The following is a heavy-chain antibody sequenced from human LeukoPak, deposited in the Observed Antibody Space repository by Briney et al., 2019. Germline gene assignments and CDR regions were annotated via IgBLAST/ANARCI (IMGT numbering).Heavy chain of an antibody. CDR3: ARQGWIQLWLRGYYYYYMDV. CDR1: GFTFSSYS. D-gene: IGHD5-18*01. Sequence: PGGSLRLSCVASGFTFSSYSMNWVRQPPGKGLEWIGSIYHSGSTYYNPSLKSRVTISVDTSKNQFSLKLSSVTAADTAVYYCARQGWIQLWLRGYYYYYMDVWGKGTTVTVSS. CDR2: IYHSGST. V-gene: IGHV4-38-2*01. J-gene: IGHJ6*03.